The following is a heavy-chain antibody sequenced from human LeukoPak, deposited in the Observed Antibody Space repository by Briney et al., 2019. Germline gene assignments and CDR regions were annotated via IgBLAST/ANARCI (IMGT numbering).Heavy chain of an antibody. CDR1: GYTFTSYA. J-gene: IGHJ4*02. CDR2: INAGNGNT. Sequence: ASVKVSCKASGYTFTSYAMHWVRQAPGQRLEWMGWINAGNGNTKYSQKFQGRVTITRDTSASTAYMELSSLRSEATAVYYCARDRNFGYHFDYWGQGTLVTVSS. V-gene: IGHV1-3*01. CDR3: ARDRNFGYHFDY. D-gene: IGHD5-12*01.